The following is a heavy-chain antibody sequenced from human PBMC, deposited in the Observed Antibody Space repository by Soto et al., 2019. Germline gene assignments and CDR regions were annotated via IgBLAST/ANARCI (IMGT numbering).Heavy chain of an antibody. V-gene: IGHV4-39*01. CDR1: GGSISSTSYY. J-gene: IGHJ4*02. D-gene: IGHD5-12*01. CDR3: ARRRLKESGYDLYYFDY. CDR2: IYYSGST. Sequence: QLQLQESGPGLVKPSETLSLTGTVSGGSISSTSYYWDWIRQPPGQGLEWIVSIYYSGSTDYSPRLKSRITISLDTPRNQSSLKMTSVTAADSAVYFCARRRLKESGYDLYYFDYWGQGTLVTVSS.